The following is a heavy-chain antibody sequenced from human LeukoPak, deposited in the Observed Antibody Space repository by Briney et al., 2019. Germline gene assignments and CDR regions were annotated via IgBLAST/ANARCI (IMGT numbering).Heavy chain of an antibody. CDR3: ARAVTGTSPLGY. Sequence: PSETLSLICSVSDDSISIYYWSWIRQPPGKGLEWIGYIDHTGSTNYNPSLQSRVTMSVDMSKNQLSLKLSSVTAADTAVYFCARAVTGTSPLGYWGQGAQVTVSS. V-gene: IGHV4-59*01. J-gene: IGHJ4*02. D-gene: IGHD6-19*01. CDR2: IDHTGST. CDR1: DDSISIYY.